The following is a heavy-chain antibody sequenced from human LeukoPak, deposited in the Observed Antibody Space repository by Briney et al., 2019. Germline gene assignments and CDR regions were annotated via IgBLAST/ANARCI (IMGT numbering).Heavy chain of an antibody. V-gene: IGHV4-4*07. Sequence: PSETLSLTCTVSGGSISNYYWNWVRQPAGKGLEWIGRIFHSGNTNYNPSLKSRVTMSVDTSKNQFSLKVSSLTAADTAVYYCARDRGSGTKHYYYYMDVWGKGTTVTISS. CDR2: IFHSGNT. D-gene: IGHD3-10*01. J-gene: IGHJ6*03. CDR3: ARDRGSGTKHYYYYMDV. CDR1: GGSISNYY.